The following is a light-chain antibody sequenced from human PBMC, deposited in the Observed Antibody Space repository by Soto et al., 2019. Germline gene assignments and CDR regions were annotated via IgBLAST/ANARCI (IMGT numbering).Light chain of an antibody. CDR2: GAS. Sequence: ESMLTQSPGTLSLSPGERATLSCRASRSVSTRYLAWYQQKPGQAPRLLIYGASIRDAGIPDRCSGSGSGTDFTLTISRLEAEDFAVYYCHEFGSSPLAFTFGQGTKLEI. V-gene: IGKV3-20*01. CDR3: HEFGSSPLAFT. J-gene: IGKJ2*01. CDR1: RSVSTRY.